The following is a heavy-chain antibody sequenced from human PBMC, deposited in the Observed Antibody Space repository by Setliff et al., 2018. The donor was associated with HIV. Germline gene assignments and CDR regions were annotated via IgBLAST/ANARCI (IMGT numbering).Heavy chain of an antibody. CDR3: ARVVQSNSCPFDS. CDR2: IYYNGSS. CDR1: NYSISSGSY. D-gene: IGHD3-10*02. Sequence: SETLSLTCAVSNYSISSGSYWAWIRQSPGKGLEWIGNIYYNGSSYHNPSLKSRVVISLDSSKNQFSLKLSSVTAADTAVYYCARVVQSNSCPFDSWGQGTLVTVPQ. V-gene: IGHV4-38-2*01. J-gene: IGHJ4*02.